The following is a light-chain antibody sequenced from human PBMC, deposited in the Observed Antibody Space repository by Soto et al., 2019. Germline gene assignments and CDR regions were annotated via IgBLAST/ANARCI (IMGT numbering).Light chain of an antibody. J-gene: IGKJ1*01. CDR3: QQYGSSSWT. V-gene: IGKV3-20*01. CDR2: GAS. Sequence: EIVLTQAPGTLSLSPGERATLSCSASQSVSSSYLAWYQQKPGQAPRLLIYGASSRATGIPDRFSGSGSGTDFTLTISRLGPEDFAVYYCQQYGSSSWTFGQGTKVEIK. CDR1: QSVSSSY.